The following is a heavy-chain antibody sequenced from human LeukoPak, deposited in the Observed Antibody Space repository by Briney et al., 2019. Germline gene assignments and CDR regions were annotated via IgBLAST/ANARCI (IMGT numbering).Heavy chain of an antibody. J-gene: IGHJ4*02. CDR2: IYYNGGT. Sequence: PSETLSLTCTVSGGSIRSSTYYWGWIRQPPGKGLEWIGTIYYNGGTYYNPSLKSRVTISVDTSKNQFSLKLSSVTAADTAVYYCARQPRGLYYYDSGDYFDYWGQGTLVTVSS. CDR3: ARQPRGLYYYDSGDYFDY. D-gene: IGHD3-22*01. CDR1: GGSIRSSTYY. V-gene: IGHV4-39*01.